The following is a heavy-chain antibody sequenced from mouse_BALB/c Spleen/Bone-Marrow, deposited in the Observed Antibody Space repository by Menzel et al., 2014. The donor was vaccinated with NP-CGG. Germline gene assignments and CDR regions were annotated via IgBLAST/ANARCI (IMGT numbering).Heavy chain of an antibody. CDR1: GFTFSSYA. D-gene: IGHD3-1*01. CDR3: ARDRATMCDAAWFAY. CDR2: ISSGGSYT. Sequence: EVNVVESGGGLVKPGGSLKLSCAASGFTFSSYAMSWVRQSPEKRLEWVAEISSGGSYTYYPDTVTGRFTISRDNAKNTLYLEMSSVRSEDTAMYYCARDRATMCDAAWFAYWGQGTLVTVSA. V-gene: IGHV5-9-4*01. J-gene: IGHJ3*01.